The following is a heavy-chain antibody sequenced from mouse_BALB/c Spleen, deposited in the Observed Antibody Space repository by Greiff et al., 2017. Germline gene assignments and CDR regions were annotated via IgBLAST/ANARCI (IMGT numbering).Heavy chain of an antibody. J-gene: IGHJ2*01. V-gene: IGHV5-6-5*01. D-gene: IGHD1-1*01. CDR1: GFTFSSYA. CDR3: ARGGYYGSSSYFDY. Sequence: EVQVVESGGGLVKPGGSLKLSCAASGFTFSSYAMSWVRQTPEKRLEWVASISSGGSTYYPDSVKGRFTISRDNARNILYLQMSSLRSEDTAMYYCARGGYYGSSSYFDYWGQGTTLTVSS. CDR2: ISSGGST.